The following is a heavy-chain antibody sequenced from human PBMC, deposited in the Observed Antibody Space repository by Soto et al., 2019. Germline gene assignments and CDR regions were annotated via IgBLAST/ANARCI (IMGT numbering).Heavy chain of an antibody. J-gene: IGHJ6*03. Sequence: GGSLRLSCAASGFTVSSNYMSWVRQAPGKGLEWVSVIYSGGSTYYADSVKGRFTISRHNSKNTLYLQMNSLRAEDTAVYYCARDLWPPADHFYYMDVWGKGTTVTVSS. D-gene: IGHD2-2*01. V-gene: IGHV3-53*04. CDR2: IYSGGST. CDR1: GFTVSSNY. CDR3: ARDLWPPADHFYYMDV.